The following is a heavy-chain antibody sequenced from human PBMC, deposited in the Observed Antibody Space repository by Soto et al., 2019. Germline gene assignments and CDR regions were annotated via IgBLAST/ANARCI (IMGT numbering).Heavy chain of an antibody. CDR2: ISYDGSNK. V-gene: IGHV3-30*18. D-gene: IGHD4-4*01. CDR1: GFTISSYG. Sequence: QVQLVESGGGVVQHGRSLRLSCAASGFTISSYGMHWVRQAPGKGLEWVAVISYDGSNKYYADSVKGRFTISRDNSKNTLYLQMNSLRAEDTAVYYCAKDLGYSNAISYFDYWGQGTLVTVSS. J-gene: IGHJ4*02. CDR3: AKDLGYSNAISYFDY.